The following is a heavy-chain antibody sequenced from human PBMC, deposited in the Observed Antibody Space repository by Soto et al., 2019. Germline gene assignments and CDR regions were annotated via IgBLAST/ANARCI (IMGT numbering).Heavy chain of an antibody. J-gene: IGHJ4*02. CDR1: GYTFTEYY. D-gene: IGHD3-16*01. V-gene: IGHV1-2*02. CDR3: VGATLGGGAPYYFAY. CDR2: INPRTGDT. Sequence: QVQLVQSGAGVKKPGPSVQVSCKASGYTFTEYYLYWVRQAPGQGPEWLGGINPRTGDTNQAQKFQGRVTMTRDMYLTTAYMELHRLTSADRAVYSCVGATLGGGAPYYFAYWGQGSLVTASS.